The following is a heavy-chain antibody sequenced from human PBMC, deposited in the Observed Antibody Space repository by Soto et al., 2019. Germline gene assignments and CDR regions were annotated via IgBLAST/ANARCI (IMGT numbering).Heavy chain of an antibody. V-gene: IGHV6-1*01. CDR2: TYYRSKWYN. D-gene: IGHD1-26*01. CDR3: ARWEHEHGKMDV. Sequence: QVQLQQSGSGLVKPSQTLSLTCAISGDSVSSSSAAWTWIRQPPSRGLEWLGRTYYRSKWYNQYAESVKSRITIKPDTSKNQFSLQLNSVTPEDTAVYYCARWEHEHGKMDVWGRGTTVTVSS. J-gene: IGHJ6*02. CDR1: GDSVSSSSAA.